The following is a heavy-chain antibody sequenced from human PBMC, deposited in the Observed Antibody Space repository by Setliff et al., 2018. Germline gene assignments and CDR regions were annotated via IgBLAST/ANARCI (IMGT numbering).Heavy chain of an antibody. D-gene: IGHD4-17*01. CDR2: IYYSGST. CDR1: GGSISSSSYY. CDR3: ARDRVTTLENYYYYYGMDV. Sequence: SETLSLTCTVPGGSISSSSYYWGWIRQPPGKGLEWIGSIYYSGSTYYNPSLKSRVTISVDTSKNQFSLKLSSVTAADTAVYYCARDRVTTLENYYYYYGMDVWGQGTTVTSP. V-gene: IGHV4-39*07. J-gene: IGHJ6*02.